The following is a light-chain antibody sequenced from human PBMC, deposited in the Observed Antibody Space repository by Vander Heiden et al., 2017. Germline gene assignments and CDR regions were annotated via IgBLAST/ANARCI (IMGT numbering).Light chain of an antibody. Sequence: EIVLTPSPAILSLSPGERATLSCRASQSVSSSNLAWYQQRPGQAPRLLIYDASSRATGIPDRFSGSGSGTDFTLTISRLEPEDFAVYYCQQYGSSPTLTFGGGTKVEIK. CDR3: QQYGSSPTLT. CDR2: DAS. V-gene: IGKV3-20*01. J-gene: IGKJ4*01. CDR1: QSVSSSN.